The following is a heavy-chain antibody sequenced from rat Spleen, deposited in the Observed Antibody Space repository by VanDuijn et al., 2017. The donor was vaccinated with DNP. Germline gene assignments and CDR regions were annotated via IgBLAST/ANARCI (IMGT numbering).Heavy chain of an antibody. CDR3: ARRTNWIYWFFDL. V-gene: IGHV5-7*01. J-gene: IGHJ1*01. Sequence: EVQLVESGGGLVQPGRSLKLSCAASGFTFSAYYMAWVRQAPKKGLEWVATISSDGRSTYYRDSVKGRLTISRDNAKNTLYLQMDSLRSEDTTTYYCARRTNWIYWFFDLWGPGTKVTVSS. CDR2: ISSDGRST. CDR1: GFTFSAYY. D-gene: IGHD5-1*01.